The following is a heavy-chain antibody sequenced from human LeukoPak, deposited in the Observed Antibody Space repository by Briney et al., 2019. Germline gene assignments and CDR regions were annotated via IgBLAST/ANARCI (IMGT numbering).Heavy chain of an antibody. D-gene: IGHD3-3*01. J-gene: IGHJ4*02. V-gene: IGHV3-74*01. Sequence: AGGSLRLSCAASGFTFSDYWMHWVRQAPGKGLVWVSGTSSDETSTIYADSVKGRFTISRDNTKNSLYLQMNSLRVEDTAVFYCARDQYDTWSRRGNFDSWGQGTLVIVSS. CDR2: TSSDETST. CDR1: GFTFSDYW. CDR3: ARDQYDTWSRRGNFDS.